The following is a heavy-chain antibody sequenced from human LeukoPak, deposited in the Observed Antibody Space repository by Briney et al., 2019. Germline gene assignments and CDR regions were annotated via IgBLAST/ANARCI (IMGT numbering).Heavy chain of an antibody. CDR1: GASISSPSYY. CDR2: FYTGST. V-gene: IGHV4-61*02. CDR3: ASLGAFDI. Sequence: PSETLSLTCTVSGASISSPSYYWNWIRQPAGKGPEWIGRFYTGSTTYNPSLKSRVTISVDPSKNQFSLKLSSVTAADTAVYYCASLGAFDIWGQGTMVTVSS. J-gene: IGHJ3*02. D-gene: IGHD3-16*01.